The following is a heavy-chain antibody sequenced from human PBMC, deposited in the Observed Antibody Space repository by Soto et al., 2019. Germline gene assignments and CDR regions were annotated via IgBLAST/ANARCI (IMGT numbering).Heavy chain of an antibody. CDR2: ISAYNGNT. J-gene: IGHJ4*02. D-gene: IGHD3-22*01. Sequence: ASVKVSCKASGYTFTSYGISWVRQAPGQGREWMGWISAYNGNTNYAQKLKGRVTMTTDTSTSTAYMELRSLRSDDTAVYYCAREAREPYSSGYYSTTDYWGQGXLVTVSS. V-gene: IGHV1-18*04. CDR1: GYTFTSYG. CDR3: AREAREPYSSGYYSTTDY.